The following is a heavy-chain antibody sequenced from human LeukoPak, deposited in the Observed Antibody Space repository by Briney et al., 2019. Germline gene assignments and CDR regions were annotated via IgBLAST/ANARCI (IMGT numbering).Heavy chain of an antibody. V-gene: IGHV3-7*01. J-gene: IGHJ4*02. CDR2: IKPDGSVG. Sequence: PGGSLRLSCAASGFTFSSYWMTWVRQAPGKGLEWVANIKPDGSVGYYMDSVRGRFIISRDNAGNSLYLQMNSLRVEDTAVYYCTQNLVAAAGDHWGQGTLLIVSS. CDR1: GFTFSSYW. D-gene: IGHD6-13*01. CDR3: TQNLVAAAGDH.